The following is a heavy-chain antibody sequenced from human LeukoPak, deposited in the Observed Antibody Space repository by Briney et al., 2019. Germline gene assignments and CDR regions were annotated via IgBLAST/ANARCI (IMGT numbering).Heavy chain of an antibody. V-gene: IGHV4-39*07. CDR2: GDYSGGT. CDR3: AGERGEEYSSGWYKTNFFDN. D-gene: IGHD6-19*01. J-gene: IGHJ4*02. CDR1: GDSFTSVTDY. Sequence: SETLSLTFTVSGDSFTSVTDYWAWIRQPPGKGLEWIASGDYSGGTYYNPSLESRVAISADMSKKQISLKLTSVTGADTAVYYCAGERGEEYSSGWYKTNFFDNWGQGIRVTVSS.